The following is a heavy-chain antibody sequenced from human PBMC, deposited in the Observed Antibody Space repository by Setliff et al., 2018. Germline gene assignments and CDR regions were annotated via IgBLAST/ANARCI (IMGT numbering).Heavy chain of an antibody. CDR2: IYYSGST. V-gene: IGHV4-59*01. CDR3: ARGYYNFLSGYYTPYYFDY. D-gene: IGHD3-3*01. CDR1: GGSFTTYY. Sequence: SETLSLTCTVSGGSFTTYYWSWIRQSPGKGLEWIGYIYYSGSTNYNPSLKSRVTMSVDTSNNQFSLKLNSVTAADTAVYFCARGYYNFLSGYYTPYYFDYWGQGTLVTVSS. J-gene: IGHJ4*02.